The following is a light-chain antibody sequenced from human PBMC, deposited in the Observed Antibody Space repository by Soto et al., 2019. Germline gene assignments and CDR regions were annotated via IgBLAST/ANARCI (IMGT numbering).Light chain of an antibody. J-gene: IGKJ1*01. CDR3: QQYNSYPWT. V-gene: IGKV1-5*01. CDR1: QTVSGY. CDR2: DVS. Sequence: IQMTQSPSSLSASVGDRVTLTCRASQTVSGYLNWYQQKPGKAPKLLIYDVSSLESGVPSRFSGSGSGTEFTLAISSLQPDDFATYYCQQYNSYPWTFGQGTKVDIK.